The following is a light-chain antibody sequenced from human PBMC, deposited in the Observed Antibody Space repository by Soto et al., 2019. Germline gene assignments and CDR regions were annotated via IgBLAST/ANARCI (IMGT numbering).Light chain of an antibody. CDR2: DAS. CDR3: QQSYSTPCT. CDR1: QSVSSS. V-gene: IGKV3-11*01. J-gene: IGKJ2*02. Sequence: EIVLIQSPATLSLSPGERATLSCRASQSVSSSLAWYQQNPGQAPRLLIFDASNRATGIPVRFSGSGSGTDFTLTISSLEPEDFATYYCQQSYSTPCTFGQGTKLEIK.